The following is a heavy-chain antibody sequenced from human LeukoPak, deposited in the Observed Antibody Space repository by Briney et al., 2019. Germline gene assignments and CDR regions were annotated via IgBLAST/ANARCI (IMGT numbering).Heavy chain of an antibody. J-gene: IGHJ6*03. CDR2: ISYSGTT. V-gene: IGHV4-39*07. CDR1: GGSISSRPYY. D-gene: IGHD3-22*01. CDR3: ARSPPQYYYDSSGYYYYYYYYMDV. Sequence: SETLSLTCTVSGGSISSRPYYWGWVRQPPGKGLEWIGTISYSGTTYYSPSLKSRVTISLDTSKNQFSLKLSSVTAADTAVYYCARSPPQYYYDSSGYYYYYYYYMDVWGKGTTVTISS.